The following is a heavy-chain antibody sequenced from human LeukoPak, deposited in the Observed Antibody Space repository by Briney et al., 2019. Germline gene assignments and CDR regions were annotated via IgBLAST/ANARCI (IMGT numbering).Heavy chain of an antibody. J-gene: IGHJ4*02. CDR3: ARGEGYSSGWYLYYFDY. V-gene: IGHV4-59*01. Sequence: SETLSLTCTVSGGSIRSYYWSWIRQPPGKGLEWIGYIYYSGSPNYNPSLKSRVTISVDTSKNQFSLKLSSVAAADTAVYYCARGEGYSSGWYLYYFDYWGQGTLVTVSS. CDR2: IYYSGSP. CDR1: GGSIRSYY. D-gene: IGHD6-19*01.